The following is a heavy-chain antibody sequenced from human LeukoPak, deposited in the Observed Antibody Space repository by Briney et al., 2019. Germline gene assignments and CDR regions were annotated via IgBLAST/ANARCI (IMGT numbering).Heavy chain of an antibody. V-gene: IGHV3-74*01. CDR3: ARVVVPAAPGPYDY. Sequence: GRSLRLSCVVSEFTFSSYWMHWVRQAPGKGLVWVSRINSDGSSTTYADSVKGRFTISRDNVKNTLYLQTNSLRAEDTAVYYCARVVVPAAPGPYDYWGQGTLVTVSS. D-gene: IGHD2-2*01. J-gene: IGHJ4*02. CDR2: INSDGSST. CDR1: EFTFSSYW.